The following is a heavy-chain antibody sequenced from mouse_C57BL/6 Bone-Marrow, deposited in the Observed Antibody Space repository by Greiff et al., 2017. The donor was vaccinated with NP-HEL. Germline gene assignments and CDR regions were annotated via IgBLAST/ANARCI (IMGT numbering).Heavy chain of an antibody. CDR1: GYTFTSYW. Sequence: VQLQQPGAELVKPGASVKMSCKASGYTFTSYWITWVKQRPGQGLEWIGDIYPGSGSTNYNEKLKSKATLTVDTSSSTPYMQLSSLTSEDSAVYYCARCGDYSLFDYWGQGTTLTVSS. D-gene: IGHD1-1*01. CDR3: ARCGDYSLFDY. CDR2: IYPGSGST. V-gene: IGHV1-55*01. J-gene: IGHJ2*01.